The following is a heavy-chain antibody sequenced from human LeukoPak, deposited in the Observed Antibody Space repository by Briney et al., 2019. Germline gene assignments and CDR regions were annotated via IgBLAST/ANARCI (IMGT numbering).Heavy chain of an antibody. CDR1: GGSISSYY. CDR2: IYYSGST. CDR3: ARQGGMQWELLSYFDY. Sequence: SETLSLTCTVSGGSISSYYWSWIRQPPGKGLEWIGYIYYSGSTYYNPSLKSRVTISVDTSKNQFSLKLSSVTAADTAVYYCARQGGMQWELLSYFDYWGQGTLVTVSS. J-gene: IGHJ4*02. D-gene: IGHD1-26*01. V-gene: IGHV4-59*04.